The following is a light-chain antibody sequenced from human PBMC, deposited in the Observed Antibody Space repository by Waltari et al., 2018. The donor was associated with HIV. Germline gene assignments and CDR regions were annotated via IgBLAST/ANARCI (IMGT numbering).Light chain of an antibody. J-gene: IGLJ3*02. Sequence: SYELTQPPSVSLSPGHTTRITCPRYALPNKYAYLYQQKSGQAPVLVIYEDSKRPSGIPEGFPGSSSGTMATLTINGAQVEDEDDYYCYSTDSSANHWVFGGGTELTVL. CDR1: ALPNKY. CDR3: YSTDSSANHWV. CDR2: EDS. V-gene: IGLV3-10*03.